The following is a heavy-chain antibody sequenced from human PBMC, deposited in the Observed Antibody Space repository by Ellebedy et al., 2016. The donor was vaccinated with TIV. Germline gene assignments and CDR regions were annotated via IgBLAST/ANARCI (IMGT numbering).Heavy chain of an antibody. Sequence: PGGFLRLSCAASGFTFDDYTMHWVRQAPGKGLEWVPLISWDGGSTYYADSVKGRFTIPRDNSKNSLYLQMNSLRTEDTALYYCAKDLVVGATEYALDYWGQGTLVTVSS. V-gene: IGHV3-43*01. J-gene: IGHJ4*02. CDR2: ISWDGGST. CDR3: AKDLVVGATEYALDY. D-gene: IGHD1-26*01. CDR1: GFTFDDYT.